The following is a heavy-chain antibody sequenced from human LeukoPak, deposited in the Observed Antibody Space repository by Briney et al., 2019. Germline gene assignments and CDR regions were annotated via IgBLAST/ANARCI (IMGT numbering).Heavy chain of an antibody. D-gene: IGHD5-18*01. Sequence: GGSLRLSCAASGFTFSDFGMTWVRQAPGKGLEWVSYISSSSLSIYYADSVKGRFTISRDNARNSLYLQMNSLRAEDTVMYYCARDATPTQLWFRGSFDYWGLGALVTVAS. J-gene: IGHJ4*02. V-gene: IGHV3-48*01. CDR3: ARDATPTQLWFRGSFDY. CDR2: ISSSSLSI. CDR1: GFTFSDFG.